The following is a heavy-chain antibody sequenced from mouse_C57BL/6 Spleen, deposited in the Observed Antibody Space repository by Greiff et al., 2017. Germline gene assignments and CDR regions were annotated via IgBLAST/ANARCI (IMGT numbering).Heavy chain of an antibody. J-gene: IGHJ2*01. D-gene: IGHD1-1*01. Sequence: QVQLQQSGAELVRPGTSLKVSCKASGYAFTNYLIEWVKQRPGQGLEWIGVINPGSGGTTYNEKLSGKGPLTADKASSTAYMQRSSLTSEDSAVDCCASGLLLRYQVLYWGQGTTLTVSS. CDR3: ASGLLLRYQVLY. CDR1: GYAFTNYL. CDR2: INPGSGGT. V-gene: IGHV1-54*01.